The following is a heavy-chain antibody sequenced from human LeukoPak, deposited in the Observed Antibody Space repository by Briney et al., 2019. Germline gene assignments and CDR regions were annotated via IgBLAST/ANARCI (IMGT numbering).Heavy chain of an antibody. J-gene: IGHJ4*02. CDR1: GFTFSSYA. CDR3: ATTGTTSGFDY. CDR2: ISYDGSNK. D-gene: IGHD1-1*01. Sequence: GGSLRLSCAASGFTFSSYAMHWVRQAPGKGLEWVAVISYDGSNKYYADSVKGRFTISRDNSKNTLYLQMNSLRAEDTAVYYCATTGTTSGFDYWGRGTLVTVSS. V-gene: IGHV3-30*04.